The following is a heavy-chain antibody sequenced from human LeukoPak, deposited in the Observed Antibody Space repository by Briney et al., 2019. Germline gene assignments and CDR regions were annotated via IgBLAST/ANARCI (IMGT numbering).Heavy chain of an antibody. V-gene: IGHV4-30-4*01. CDR2: IYYSGST. J-gene: IGHJ3*02. CDR3: ARRELGNAFDI. CDR1: GGSISSGDYY. Sequence: SQTLSLTCTVSGGSISSGDYYWSWIRQPPGKGLEWIGYIYYSGSTYYNPSLKSRVTISVDTSKNQFPLKLSSVTAADTAVYYCARRELGNAFDIWGQGTMVTVSS. D-gene: IGHD7-27*01.